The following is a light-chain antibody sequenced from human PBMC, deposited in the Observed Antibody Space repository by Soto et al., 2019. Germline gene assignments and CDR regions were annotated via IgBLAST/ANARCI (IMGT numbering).Light chain of an antibody. CDR3: QQYFSYPLT. CDR2: WAS. V-gene: IGKV4-1*01. Sequence: DIVMTQSPDSLAVSLGERATISCKSSQTISYTSINKTYLAWYQQRPGQPPKLLIYWASIRGSGVPDRLSGSGFGTDFTLTICSLQTEDVAVYSCQQYFSYPLTCGGGTKVEVK. CDR1: QTISYTSINKTY. J-gene: IGKJ4*01.